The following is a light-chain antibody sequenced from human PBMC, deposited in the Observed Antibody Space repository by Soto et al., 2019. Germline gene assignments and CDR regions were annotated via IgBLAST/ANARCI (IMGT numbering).Light chain of an antibody. CDR2: DVS. Sequence: ENVLTQSPGTLSLSPGERATLSCRASQSLRSPYLAWYQHKPGQAPRLLIYDVSARATGIPARFSGSGSGTEFTLTISSLQSEDFAVYYCQQYNNWPPLFTFGPGTKVDIK. CDR3: QQYNNWPPLFT. CDR1: QSLRSPY. J-gene: IGKJ3*01. V-gene: IGKV3D-15*01.